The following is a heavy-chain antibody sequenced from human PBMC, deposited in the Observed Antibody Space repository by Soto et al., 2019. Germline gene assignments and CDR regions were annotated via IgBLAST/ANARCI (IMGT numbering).Heavy chain of an antibody. V-gene: IGHV4-59*01. CDR1: GGSINNYY. J-gene: IGHJ5*01. Sequence: PSETLSLTCTVSGGSINNYYWSWIRQPPGKGLEWIGYIYYSGSTNYNPSLKSRVTISVDTSKNQFSLKLSSVTAADTAVYYCARGSGGDILTGYYRARSWFDSWGQGTLVTVSS. CDR3: ARGSGGDILTGYYRARSWFDS. CDR2: IYYSGST. D-gene: IGHD3-9*01.